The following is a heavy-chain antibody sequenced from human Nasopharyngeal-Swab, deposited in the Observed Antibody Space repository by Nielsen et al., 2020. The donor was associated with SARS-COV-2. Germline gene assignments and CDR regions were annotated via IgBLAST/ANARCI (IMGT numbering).Heavy chain of an antibody. Sequence: TLRLSCAGSGHSIRGADYYWTWIRQLPGKGLEWIGYVHFGGRPYYNPSLKSRVLISLDTSQNELLLDPTFVTAADTAVYYCAAGNHTVFYPWGLGTLVAVSS. CDR3: AAGNHTVFYP. J-gene: IGHJ5*02. CDR1: GHSIRGADYY. CDR2: VHFGGRP. V-gene: IGHV4-31*11. D-gene: IGHD1-14*01.